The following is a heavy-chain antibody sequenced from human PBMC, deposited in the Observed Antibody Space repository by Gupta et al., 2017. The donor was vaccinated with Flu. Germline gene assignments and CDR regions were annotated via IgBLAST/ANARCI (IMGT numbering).Heavy chain of an antibody. CDR2: ISGSGGST. CDR3: AKDRSGSPSYFDY. D-gene: IGHD1-26*01. J-gene: IGHJ4*02. CDR1: GFTFSSYA. Sequence: EVQLLESGGGLVQPWGSLRLSCAASGFTFSSYAMSWVRQAPGKGLEWVSAISGSGGSTYYADSVKGRFTISRDNSKNTLYLQMNSLRAEDTAVYYCAKDRSGSPSYFDYWGQGTLVTVSS. V-gene: IGHV3-23*01.